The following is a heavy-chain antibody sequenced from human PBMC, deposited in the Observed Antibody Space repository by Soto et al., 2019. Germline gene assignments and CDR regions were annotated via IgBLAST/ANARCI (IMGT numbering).Heavy chain of an antibody. D-gene: IGHD1-7*01. CDR1: GYTFTSYG. CDR3: AVVGGITGTNVNFYYYYYGMDV. J-gene: IGHJ6*02. CDR2: ISAYNGNT. V-gene: IGHV1-18*01. Sequence: ASVKVSCKASGYTFTSYGISWVRQAPGQRLEWKGWISAYNGNTNYAQKLQGRVTMTTDTSTSTAYMELRSLRSDDTAVYYCAVVGGITGTNVNFYYYYYGMDVWGQGTTVTVSS.